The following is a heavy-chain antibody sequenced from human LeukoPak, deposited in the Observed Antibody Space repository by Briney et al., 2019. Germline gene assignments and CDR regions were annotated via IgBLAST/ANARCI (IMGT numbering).Heavy chain of an antibody. CDR3: ARHRRYYGDYVGWYFDL. Sequence: SETLSLTCTVSGGSISSSSYYWGWIRQPPGKGLEWIGSIYYSGSTYYNPSLKSRVTISVDTSKNQFSLKLSSVTAADTAVYYCARHRRYYGDYVGWYFDLWGRGTLVTVSS. D-gene: IGHD4-17*01. CDR1: GGSISSSSYY. CDR2: IYYSGST. J-gene: IGHJ2*01. V-gene: IGHV4-39*01.